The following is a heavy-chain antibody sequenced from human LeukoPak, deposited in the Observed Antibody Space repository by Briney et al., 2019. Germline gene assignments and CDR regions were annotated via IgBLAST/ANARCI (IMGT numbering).Heavy chain of an antibody. CDR1: GFTFSSYW. J-gene: IGHJ4*02. V-gene: IGHV3-7*01. CDR3: ARDTLGEGEDANYAVYYFDY. CDR2: IKKDENEK. D-gene: IGHD4/OR15-4a*01. Sequence: PGGSLRLSYAASGFTFSSYWMSWVRQAPGKGLKWVANIKKDENEKYYVDSVKGRFTIYRDNAKNSLDLQMNSLRAEDTAVYYCARDTLGEGEDANYAVYYFDYWGQGTPVTVSS.